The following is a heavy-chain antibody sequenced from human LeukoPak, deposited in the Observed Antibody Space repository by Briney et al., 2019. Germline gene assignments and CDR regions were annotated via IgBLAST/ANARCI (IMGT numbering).Heavy chain of an antibody. J-gene: IGHJ6*02. CDR1: GYRFTGYY. V-gene: IGHV1-2*02. D-gene: IGHD2-15*01. Sequence: GASVKVSCKASGYRFTGYYMHWVRQAPGQGLEWMGWINPKSGGTKYAQKFQGRATLTRDTSISTAYMELSRLRSDDTAVYYCARATFGCSGGSCYSPLVMGVWGQGTTVTVSS. CDR3: ARATFGCSGGSCYSPLVMGV. CDR2: INPKSGGT.